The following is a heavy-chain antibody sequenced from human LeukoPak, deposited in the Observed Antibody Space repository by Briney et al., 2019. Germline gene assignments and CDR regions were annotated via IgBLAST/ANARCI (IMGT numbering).Heavy chain of an antibody. CDR2: IYHSGST. V-gene: IGHV4-4*02. D-gene: IGHD3-16*01. Sequence: SETLSLTCAVSGASISSSNWWSWVRQPPGQGLAWIGEIYHSGSTNYNPSLKSRVTISVDKSKNQFSLKLSSVTAADTAVYYCARGEFDGGVYFDYWGQGTLVTVSS. CDR1: GASISSSNW. J-gene: IGHJ4*02. CDR3: ARGEFDGGVYFDY.